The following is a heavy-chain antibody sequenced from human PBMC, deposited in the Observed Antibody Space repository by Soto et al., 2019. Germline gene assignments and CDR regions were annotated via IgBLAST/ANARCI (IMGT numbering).Heavy chain of an antibody. Sequence: SETLSLTCTVSGGSISSSSYYWGWIRQPPGKGLEWIGSIYYSGSTYYNPSLKSRVTISVDTSKNQFSLKLSSVTAADTAVYYCASLSIAVAVSDYWGQGTLVTVSS. CDR2: IYYSGST. J-gene: IGHJ4*02. D-gene: IGHD6-19*01. CDR3: ASLSIAVAVSDY. CDR1: GGSISSSSYY. V-gene: IGHV4-39*01.